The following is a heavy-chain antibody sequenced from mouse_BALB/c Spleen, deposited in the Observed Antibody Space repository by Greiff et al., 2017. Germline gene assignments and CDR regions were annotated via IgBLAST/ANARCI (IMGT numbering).Heavy chain of an antibody. V-gene: IGHV14-3*02. D-gene: IGHD2-14*01. Sequence: VQLQQPGAELVKPGASVKLSCKASGYTFTSYYMYWVKQRPEQGLEWIGRIDPANGNTKYDPKFQGKATITADTSSNTAYLQLSSLTSEDTSVYYCARRRGYEDFDYWGQGTTLTVSS. J-gene: IGHJ2*01. CDR1: GYTFTSYY. CDR2: IDPANGNT. CDR3: ARRRGYEDFDY.